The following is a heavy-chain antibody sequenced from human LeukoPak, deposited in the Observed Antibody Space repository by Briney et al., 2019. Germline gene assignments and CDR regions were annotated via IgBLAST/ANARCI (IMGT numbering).Heavy chain of an antibody. CDR2: ISGSGSST. V-gene: IGHV3-23*01. CDR3: AKGRGLSYDYGVDY. D-gene: IGHD4-17*01. CDR1: GFTFSNYA. Sequence: GGTLRLSCAASGFTFSNYAMGWVRQAPGEGLEWVSAISGSGSSTYYVDSVKGRFTISRDNAKNSLYLQMNSLRAEDMALYYCAKGRGLSYDYGVDYWGQGTLVTVSS. J-gene: IGHJ4*02.